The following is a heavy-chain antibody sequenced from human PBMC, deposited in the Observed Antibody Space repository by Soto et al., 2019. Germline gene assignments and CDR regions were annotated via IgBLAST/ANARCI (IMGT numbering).Heavy chain of an antibody. CDR2: IYHSGST. D-gene: IGHD2-2*01. J-gene: IGHJ5*02. CDR1: GGSISSGGYS. Sequence: SETLSLTCAVSGGSISSGGYSWSWIRQPPGKGLEWIGYIYHSGSTYYNPSLKSRVTISVDRSKNQFSLKLNSMTAADTAVYYCASVPTPWGQGTLVTVSS. CDR3: ASVPTP. V-gene: IGHV4-30-2*01.